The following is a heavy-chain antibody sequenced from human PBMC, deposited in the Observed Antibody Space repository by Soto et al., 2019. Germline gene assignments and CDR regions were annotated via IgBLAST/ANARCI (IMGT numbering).Heavy chain of an antibody. CDR1: GFTFNNYA. CDR2: ISPNGDNT. V-gene: IGHV3-23*01. J-gene: IGHJ4*02. CDR3: ARELAVDTALVY. Sequence: PGGSLRLSCAASGFTFNNYAMNWVRQAPGKGLEWVSIISPNGDNTYYADSVKGRFTISRDNSKNTLYLQMNSLRAEDTAVYYCARELAVDTALVYWGQGTLVTVSS. D-gene: IGHD5-18*01.